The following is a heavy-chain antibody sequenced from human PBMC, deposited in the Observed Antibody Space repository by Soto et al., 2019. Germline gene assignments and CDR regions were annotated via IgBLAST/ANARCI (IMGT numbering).Heavy chain of an antibody. J-gene: IGHJ4*02. CDR2: IYYSGIT. CDR1: GGSISSGGYY. V-gene: IGHV4-31*03. D-gene: IGHD4-17*01. CDR3: VRSRDGNGDSFDY. Sequence: SETLSLTCTVSGGSISSGGYYWSWIRQHPGKGLEWIGHIYYSGITYYNPSLKNRLTISVDTSKKSFSLKLSSVTAADTAVYYCVRSRDGNGDSFDYWGQGTLVTVSS.